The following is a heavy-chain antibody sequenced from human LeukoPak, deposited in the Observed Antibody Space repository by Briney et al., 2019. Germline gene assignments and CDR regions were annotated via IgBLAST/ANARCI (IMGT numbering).Heavy chain of an antibody. CDR3: ARVQGGYSYGYHYYFDY. Sequence: PSQTLSLTCAVSGGSISSGGYSWRWIRQPPGKGLEWIGYIYHSGSTYYNPSLKSRVTISVDRSKNQFSLKLSSVTAADTAVYYCARVQGGYSYGYHYYFDYWGQGTLVTVSS. D-gene: IGHD5-18*01. V-gene: IGHV4-30-2*01. J-gene: IGHJ4*02. CDR2: IYHSGST. CDR1: GGSISSGGYS.